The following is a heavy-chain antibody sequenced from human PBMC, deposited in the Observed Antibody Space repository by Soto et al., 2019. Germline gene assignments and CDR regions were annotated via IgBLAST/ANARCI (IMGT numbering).Heavy chain of an antibody. CDR3: ARERTGTTSNWFDP. Sequence: QVQRVQSGAEVKKPGASVKVSCKASGYTFTSYDINWVRQATGHGLEWMGWMNPNSGNTVYAQKFQGRVTMTRDTSISTAYMELSSLRSEDTAVYYCARERTGTTSNWFDPWGQGTLVTVSS. J-gene: IGHJ5*02. CDR1: GYTFTSYD. D-gene: IGHD1-7*01. CDR2: MNPNSGNT. V-gene: IGHV1-8*01.